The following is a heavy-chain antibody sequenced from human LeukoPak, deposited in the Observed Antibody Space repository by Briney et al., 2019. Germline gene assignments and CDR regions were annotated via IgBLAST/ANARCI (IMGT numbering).Heavy chain of an antibody. CDR1: GFTFTNYG. V-gene: IGHV3-48*04. J-gene: IGHJ6*04. Sequence: GGSLRLSCAASGFTFTNYGMHWVRQAPGKGLEWVSYISSSGSTIYYADSVKGRFTISRDNAKNSLYLQMNSLRAEDTAVYYCAELGITMIGGVWGKGTTVTISS. D-gene: IGHD3-10*02. CDR2: ISSSGSTI. CDR3: AELGITMIGGV.